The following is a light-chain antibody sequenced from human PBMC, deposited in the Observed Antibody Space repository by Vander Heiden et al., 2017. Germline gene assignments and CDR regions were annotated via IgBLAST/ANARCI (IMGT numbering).Light chain of an antibody. J-gene: IGKJ2*01. CDR3: PQDNKSPPYT. CDR1: QSVSSN. V-gene: IGKV3-15*01. Sequence: EIVMTPSPATLSVSPGERATISCRASQSVSSNLAWYQQKPGQAPRLLIYGASTRATGLPARFSGTGSGPEFTLTMRMRQSEAFTVYSCPQDNKSPPYTLGQWTKLEIK. CDR2: GAS.